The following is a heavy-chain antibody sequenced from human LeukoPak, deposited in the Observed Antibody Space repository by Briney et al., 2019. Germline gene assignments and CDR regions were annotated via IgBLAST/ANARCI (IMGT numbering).Heavy chain of an antibody. CDR1: GFTFSSYG. J-gene: IGHJ4*02. V-gene: IGHV3-30*02. D-gene: IGHD2-15*01. CDR3: AKDLTWWDCSGGSCYEDYFDY. CDR2: IRYDGSNK. Sequence: SGGSLRLSCAASGFTFSSYGMHWVRQAPGKGLEWVAFIRYDGSNKYYADSVKGRFTISRDNSKNTLYLQMNSLRAEDTAVYYCAKDLTWWDCSGGSCYEDYFDYWGQGTLVTVSS.